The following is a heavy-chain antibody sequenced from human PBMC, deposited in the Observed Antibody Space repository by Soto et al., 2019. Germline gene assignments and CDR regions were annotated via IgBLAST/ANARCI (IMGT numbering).Heavy chain of an antibody. J-gene: IGHJ4*02. D-gene: IGHD3-3*02. CDR1: GYTFINYY. CDR3: ARPPGYISDWYYFDL. V-gene: IGHV1-2*02. CDR2: ISPKSGGT. Sequence: QVQLVQSGAEVKKPGASVKISCEASGYTFINYYMHWVRQAPGQGFEWMGRISPKSGGTKYAQKFQGRVSMTCDTSLKAAYMELSSLMSEDTAVYFCARPPGYISDWYYFDLWGQGTQVTVSS.